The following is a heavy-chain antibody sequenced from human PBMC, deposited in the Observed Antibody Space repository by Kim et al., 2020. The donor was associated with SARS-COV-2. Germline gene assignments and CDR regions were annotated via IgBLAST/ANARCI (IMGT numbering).Heavy chain of an antibody. CDR3: ARVMGYYGDYLKFAP. V-gene: IGHV4-30-4*01. CDR2: IYYSGST. Sequence: SETLSLTCTVSGGSISSGDYYWSWIRQPPGKGLEWIGYIYYSGSTYYNPSLKSRVTISVDTSKNQFSLKLSSVTAADTAVYYCARVMGYYGDYLKFAPWGQGTLVTVSS. D-gene: IGHD4-17*01. CDR1: GGSISSGDYY. J-gene: IGHJ5*02.